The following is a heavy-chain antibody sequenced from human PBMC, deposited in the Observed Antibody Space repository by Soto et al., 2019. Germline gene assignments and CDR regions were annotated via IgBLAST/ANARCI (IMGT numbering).Heavy chain of an antibody. CDR2: IYYSGST. D-gene: IGHD7-27*01. V-gene: IGHV4-39*01. CDR3: ARPPTANLDAFDI. CDR1: GDSISSSSYY. Sequence: SETLSLPCTVSGDSISSSSYYWGWIRQPPGKGLEWIGSIYYSGSTYYNPSLKSRVTISVDTSKNQFSLKLSSVTAADTAVYYCARPPTANLDAFDIWGQGTMVTVSS. J-gene: IGHJ3*02.